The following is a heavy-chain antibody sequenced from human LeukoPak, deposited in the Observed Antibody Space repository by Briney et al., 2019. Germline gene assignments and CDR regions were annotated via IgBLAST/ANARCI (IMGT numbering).Heavy chain of an antibody. Sequence: GASVKVSCKASGYTFTSYGISWVRQAPGQGLEWMGWISAYNGNTNYAQKLQGRVTMTTDTSTSTAYMELRSLRSDDTAVYYCARVVLELSYYYYMDVWGKGTTVTVSS. CDR2: ISAYNGNT. D-gene: IGHD1-7*01. J-gene: IGHJ6*03. CDR1: GYTFTSYG. V-gene: IGHV1-18*01. CDR3: ARVVLELSYYYYMDV.